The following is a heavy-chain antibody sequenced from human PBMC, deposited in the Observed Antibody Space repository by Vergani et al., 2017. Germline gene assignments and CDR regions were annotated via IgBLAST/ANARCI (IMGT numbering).Heavy chain of an antibody. D-gene: IGHD3-10*01. Sequence: QVQLQESGPGLVKPSETLSLTCAVSGYSISSGYYWGWIRQPPGKGLEWIGSIYHSGSTYDNPSLKSRVTISVDTSKNQFSLKLSSVTAADTAVYYCASITSSGSYSWFDPWGQGTLVTVSS. CDR3: ASITSSGSYSWFDP. V-gene: IGHV4-38-2*01. CDR2: IYHSGST. J-gene: IGHJ5*02. CDR1: GYSISSGYY.